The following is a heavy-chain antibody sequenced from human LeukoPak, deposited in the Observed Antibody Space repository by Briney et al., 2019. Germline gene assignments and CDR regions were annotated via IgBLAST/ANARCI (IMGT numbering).Heavy chain of an antibody. CDR3: ARDDSSSWYRRANWFDP. Sequence: ASVKVSCKASGYTFTGYYMHWVRQAPGQGLEWMGWINPNSGGTNYAQKFQGRVTMTRDTSISTAYMELSRLRSDDTAVYYCARDDSSSWYRRANWFDPWGQGTLVTVSS. D-gene: IGHD6-13*01. V-gene: IGHV1-2*02. J-gene: IGHJ5*02. CDR2: INPNSGGT. CDR1: GYTFTGYY.